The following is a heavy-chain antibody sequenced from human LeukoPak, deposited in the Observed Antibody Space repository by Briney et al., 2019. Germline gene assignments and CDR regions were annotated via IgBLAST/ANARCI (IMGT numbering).Heavy chain of an antibody. CDR2: ISAYNGNT. D-gene: IGHD4-17*01. V-gene: IGHV1-18*01. CDR1: GYTITSYG. Sequence: GASVKVSCKASGYTITSYGISWVRQAPGQGLEWMGWISAYNGNTNYAQKLQGRVTMTTDTSTSTAYMELRSLRSDDTAVYYCARLESYGDYSIKGYYFDYWGQGTLVTVSS. CDR3: ARLESYGDYSIKGYYFDY. J-gene: IGHJ4*02.